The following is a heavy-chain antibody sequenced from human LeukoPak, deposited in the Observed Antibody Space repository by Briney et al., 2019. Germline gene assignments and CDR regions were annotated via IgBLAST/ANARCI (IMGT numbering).Heavy chain of an antibody. CDR2: MNNAGST. V-gene: IGHV3-53*01. Sequence: GGSLRLSCAAYGFTISSYWMNWVRQAPGKGLEWVSVMNNAGSTYYAASVKGRFTISRDSSKNTLYLQMNSLRAEDTAVYYCAGGSYCGSGSRPGYFECRGQGALVTVSS. D-gene: IGHD3-10*01. J-gene: IGHJ4*02. CDR3: AGGSYCGSGSRPGYFEC. CDR1: GFTISSYW.